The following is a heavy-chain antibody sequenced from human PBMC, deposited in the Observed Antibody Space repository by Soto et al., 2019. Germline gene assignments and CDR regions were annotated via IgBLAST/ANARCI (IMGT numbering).Heavy chain of an antibody. J-gene: IGHJ4*01. Sequence: PGGSLRRPCAASGFTYSNAWMSWVRQAPGKGTEWAGRIKSKIGGGTTDYAAPVKGRFTISRDDSKNTLYLQMNSLKTEDTAVYSSTKAPFDTSGYCDCGQGRRLTVAS. V-gene: IGHV3-15*01. CDR3: TKAPFDTSGYCD. CDR2: IKSKIGGGTT. D-gene: IGHD3-22*01. CDR1: GFTYSNAW.